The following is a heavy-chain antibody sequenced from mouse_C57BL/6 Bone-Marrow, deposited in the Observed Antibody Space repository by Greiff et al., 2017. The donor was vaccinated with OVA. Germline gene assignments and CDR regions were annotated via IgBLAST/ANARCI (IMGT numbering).Heavy chain of an antibody. J-gene: IGHJ3*01. CDR2: INPHNGGT. Sequence: EVKLQESGPELVKPGASVKISCKASGYTFTDYYMNWVKQSHGQSLEWIGDINPHNGGTSYTQKFKGKATLTVDKSSSTAYMELRSLTSEDSAVYYCAREADWGQGTLVTVSA. V-gene: IGHV1-26*01. CDR1: GYTFTDYY. CDR3: AREAD.